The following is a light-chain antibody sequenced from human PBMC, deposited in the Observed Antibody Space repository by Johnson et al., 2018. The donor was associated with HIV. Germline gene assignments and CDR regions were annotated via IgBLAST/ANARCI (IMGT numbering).Light chain of an antibody. CDR1: SSNIENNY. V-gene: IGLV1-51*02. Sequence: QSVLTQPPSVSAAPGQKVTISCSGSSSNIENNYVSWYQHLPRTAPQLLIYETNKRPSGTPDRFSGSKSGASATLGIPGLQPGDEADYSCGTWDGSLSAYVFGTGTKVTVL. CDR3: GTWDGSLSAYV. J-gene: IGLJ1*01. CDR2: ETN.